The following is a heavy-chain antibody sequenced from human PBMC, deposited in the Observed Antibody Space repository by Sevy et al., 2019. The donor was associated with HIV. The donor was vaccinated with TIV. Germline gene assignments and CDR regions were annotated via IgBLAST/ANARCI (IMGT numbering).Heavy chain of an antibody. D-gene: IGHD6-6*01. V-gene: IGHV3-23*01. CDR1: GFTLSSYG. J-gene: IGHJ6*02. Sequence: GGSLRLSCAASGFTLSSYGMSWVRQAPGKGLEWVSVISNIGNTYYADAVKGRFTMSRDNSKNTLYLQMNSLRAEDTAVYYCAKCLAALPGYYYGVDVWGQGTTVTVSS. CDR3: AKCLAALPGYYYGVDV. CDR2: ISNIGNT.